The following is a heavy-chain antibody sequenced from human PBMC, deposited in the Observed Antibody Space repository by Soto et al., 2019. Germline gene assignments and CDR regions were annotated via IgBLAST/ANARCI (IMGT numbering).Heavy chain of an antibody. D-gene: IGHD6-19*01. Sequence: SETLSLTCTVSGGSISSGGYYWSWIRQHPGKGLEWIGYIYYSGSTYYNPSLKSRVTISVDTSKSQFSLKLSSVTAADTAVYYCAIYSSGWEYYFDYWGQGTLVTVS. CDR3: AIYSSGWEYYFDY. J-gene: IGHJ4*02. V-gene: IGHV4-31*03. CDR1: GGSISSGGYY. CDR2: IYYSGST.